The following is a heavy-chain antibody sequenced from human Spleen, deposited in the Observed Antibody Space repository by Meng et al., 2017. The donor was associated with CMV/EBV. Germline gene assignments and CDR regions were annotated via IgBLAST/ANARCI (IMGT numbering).Heavy chain of an antibody. CDR3: ARELLGTTTSYFDY. Sequence: GGSLRLSCAASGFTFSSYAMHWVRQAPGKGLEWVAVISYDGSNKYYADSVKGRFTISRDNSKNTLNLQMNSLRAEDTAVYYCARELLGTTTSYFDYWGQGTLVTVSS. CDR1: GFTFSSYA. J-gene: IGHJ4*02. CDR2: ISYDGSNK. V-gene: IGHV3-30*14. D-gene: IGHD1-26*01.